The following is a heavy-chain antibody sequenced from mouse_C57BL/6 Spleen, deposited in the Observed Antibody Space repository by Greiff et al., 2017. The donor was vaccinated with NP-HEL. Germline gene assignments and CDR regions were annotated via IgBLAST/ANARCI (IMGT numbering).Heavy chain of an antibody. Sequence: EVQLKESGPGLVKPSQSLSLTCSVTGYSITSGYYWNWIRQFPGNKLEWMGYISYDGSNNYNPSLKNRISITRDTSKNQFFLKLNSVTTEDTATYYCARGRDGYSYFDVWGTGTTVTVSS. CDR3: ARGRDGYSYFDV. D-gene: IGHD2-3*01. V-gene: IGHV3-6*01. CDR2: ISYDGSN. J-gene: IGHJ1*03. CDR1: GYSITSGYY.